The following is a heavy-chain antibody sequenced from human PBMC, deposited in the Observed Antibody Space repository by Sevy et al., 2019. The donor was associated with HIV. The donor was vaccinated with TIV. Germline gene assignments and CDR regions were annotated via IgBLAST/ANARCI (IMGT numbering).Heavy chain of an antibody. CDR2: ISFDGDTK. V-gene: IGHV3-30*18. J-gene: IGHJ6*02. Sequence: GGSLRLSCAASGFSFRNFGMHWVRQAPGKGLEWLALISFDGDTKYYGDSVKGRFTISRDNSKNTLYLQMNSLRVEDTAVYYCAKRGGHDTSGYASYYYYGMDVWGQGTTVTVSS. CDR1: GFSFRNFG. CDR3: AKRGGHDTSGYASYYYYGMDV. D-gene: IGHD3-22*01.